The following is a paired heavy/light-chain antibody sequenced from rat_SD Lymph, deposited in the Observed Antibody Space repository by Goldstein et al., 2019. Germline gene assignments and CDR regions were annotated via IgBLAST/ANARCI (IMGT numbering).Light chain of an antibody. V-gene: IGKV12S36*01. CDR2: NAN. J-gene: IGKJ2-3*01. CDR3: QQYYDYPYT. Sequence: DIQMTQSPASLSASLGETVTIECRASEDIYNGLAWYQQKPGKSPQLLIYNANSLHTGVPSRFSGSGSGTQYSLKINSLQSEDVASYFCQQYYDYPYTFGAGTKLELK. CDR1: EDIYNG.
Heavy chain of an antibody. CDR1: GFSLTNYG. CDR3: TRAPSYYYSGRLYVMDA. J-gene: IGHJ4*01. CDR2: IWGDGNT. V-gene: IGHV2S75*01. D-gene: IGHD1-1*01. Sequence: QVQLKESGPVLVQASETLSLTCTVSGFSLTNYGVIWVRQSPGKGLEWMGIIWGDGNTDYNSALKSRLSINRDTSKSQVFLKMNSLQTDDTAIYYCTRAPSYYYSGRLYVMDAWGQGASVTVSS.